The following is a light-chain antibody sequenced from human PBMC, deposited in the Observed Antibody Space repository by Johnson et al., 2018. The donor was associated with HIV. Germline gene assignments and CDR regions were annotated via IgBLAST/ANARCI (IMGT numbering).Light chain of an antibody. V-gene: IGLV1-51*02. Sequence: QSVLTQPPSVSAAPGQKVTISCSGSSSNIGHNYVSWYQQLPGTAPKLLIYENNKRPSGIPDRFSGSKSGTSATLGITGLQTGDEADYYCGTGDRALSPGVCGTVTKVTVL. CDR3: GTGDRALSPGV. CDR2: ENN. J-gene: IGLJ1*01. CDR1: SSNIGHNY.